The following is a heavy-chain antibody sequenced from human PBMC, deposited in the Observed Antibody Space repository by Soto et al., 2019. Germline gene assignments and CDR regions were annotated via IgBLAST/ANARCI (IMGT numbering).Heavy chain of an antibody. J-gene: IGHJ4*02. CDR1: GYTFTSYG. Sequence: QVHLVQSGAEVRKPGASVKVSSKGSGYTFTSYGIAWVRQAPGQGLEWMGWISAHNDNTYYVQKVQGRVTVTRDTSTSTAYMELRNLRSDDTAVYYCARGRYGDYWGQGALVTVSS. CDR2: ISAHNDNT. CDR3: ARGRYGDY. V-gene: IGHV1-18*01. D-gene: IGHD1-1*01.